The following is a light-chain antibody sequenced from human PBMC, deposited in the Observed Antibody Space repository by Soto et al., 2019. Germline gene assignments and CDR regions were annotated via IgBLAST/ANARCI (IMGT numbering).Light chain of an antibody. Sequence: EIVLTQSPGTLSLSPGERATISCRASQGVSSTYLAWYQQKLGQPPRLLIYGASNRATGIADRFSGSGSGTDFTLTISRLEPEDFAVYYCQQYGSSPWTFGQGTKVDIK. CDR3: QQYGSSPWT. CDR2: GAS. J-gene: IGKJ1*01. CDR1: QGVSSTY. V-gene: IGKV3-20*01.